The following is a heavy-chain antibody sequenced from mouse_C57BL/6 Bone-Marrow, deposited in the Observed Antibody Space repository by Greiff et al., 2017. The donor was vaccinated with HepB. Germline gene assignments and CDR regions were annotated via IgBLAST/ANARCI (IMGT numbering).Heavy chain of an antibody. D-gene: IGHD1-1*01. CDR2: IHPNSGST. CDR3: ARLQYYGSIYYAMDY. CDR1: GYTFTSYW. V-gene: IGHV1-64*01. Sequence: QVQLQQPGAELVKPGASVKLSCKASGYTFTSYWMHWVKQRPGRGLEWIGMIHPNSGSTNYNEKFKSKATLTVDKSSSTAYMQLSSLTSEDSAVYYCARLQYYGSIYYAMDYWGQGTSVTVSS. J-gene: IGHJ4*01.